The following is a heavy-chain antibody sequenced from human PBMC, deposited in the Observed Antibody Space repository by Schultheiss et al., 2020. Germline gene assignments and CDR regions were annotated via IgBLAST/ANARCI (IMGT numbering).Heavy chain of an antibody. V-gene: IGHV1-24*01. CDR2: FDPEDGET. J-gene: IGHJ6*02. D-gene: IGHD3-10*01. CDR1: GYSLTGLS. CDR3: ATDYYASGSSYIPEANYYAMDV. Sequence: ASVKVSCKISGYSLTGLSMHWVRQAPGKGLEWVGGFDPEDGETIYAQKFQGRVTMTEDTSTDTAYMELRNLRSEDTAVYYCATDYYASGSSYIPEANYYAMDVWGQGTTVNGYS.